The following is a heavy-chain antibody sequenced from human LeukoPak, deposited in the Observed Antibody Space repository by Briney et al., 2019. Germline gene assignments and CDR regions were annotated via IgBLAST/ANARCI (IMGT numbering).Heavy chain of an antibody. Sequence: XYSXNXVRQAPGXGLXWVAFIRYDGTNKYYADSVKGRFTISRDNSKNTLYMQMNSLRAEDTAVYYSAXXXDXXXXXXXXYXXYCGQGTLVTVSS. CDR1: XYS. CDR2: IRYDGTNK. CDR3: AXXXDXXXXXXXXYXXY. V-gene: IGHV3-30*02. J-gene: IGHJ4*02.